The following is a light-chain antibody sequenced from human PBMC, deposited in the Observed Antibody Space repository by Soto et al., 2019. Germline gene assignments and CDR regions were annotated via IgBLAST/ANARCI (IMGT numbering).Light chain of an antibody. J-gene: IGKJ5*01. CDR1: QSITSW. Sequence: DIQMTQSPSTLSASVGDRVTITCRASQSITSWLAWYQQKPGKAPKLLMYDASSLHSGVPSRFSGSGSGTDFTLTISSLQPEDFATYYCQQSYSPPPITFGQGTRLEIK. CDR2: DAS. CDR3: QQSYSPPPIT. V-gene: IGKV1-39*01.